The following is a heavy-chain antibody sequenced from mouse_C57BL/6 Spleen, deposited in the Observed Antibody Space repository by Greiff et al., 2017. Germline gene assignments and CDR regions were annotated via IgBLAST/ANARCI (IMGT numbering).Heavy chain of an antibody. J-gene: IGHJ2*01. D-gene: IGHD1-1*01. CDR1: GYTFTDYY. V-gene: IGHV1-26*01. Sequence: VQLQQSGPELVKPGASVKISCKASGYTFTDYYMNWVKQSHGKSLEWIGDINPNNGGTGYNQKFKGKATLTVDKSSSTAYMELRSLTSEDSAVYYCARSSYYYGISPYYFANWGQGTTLTVSS. CDR2: INPNNGGT. CDR3: ARSSYYYGISPYYFAN.